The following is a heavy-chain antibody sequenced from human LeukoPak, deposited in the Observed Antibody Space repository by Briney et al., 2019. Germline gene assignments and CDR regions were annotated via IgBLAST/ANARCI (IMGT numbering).Heavy chain of an antibody. D-gene: IGHD6-19*01. Sequence: AASVKVSCKASGYTFTSYYMHWVRQAPGQGLEWMGIINPSGGSTSYAQKFQGRVTMTRDMSTSTVYMELSSLRSEDTAVYYCARDMVSSGWYVVFDYWGQGTLVTVSS. J-gene: IGHJ4*02. CDR1: GYTFTSYY. V-gene: IGHV1-46*01. CDR3: ARDMVSSGWYVVFDY. CDR2: INPSGGST.